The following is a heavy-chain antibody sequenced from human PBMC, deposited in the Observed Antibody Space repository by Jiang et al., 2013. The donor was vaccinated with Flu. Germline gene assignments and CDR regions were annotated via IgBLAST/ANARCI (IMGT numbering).Heavy chain of an antibody. J-gene: IGHJ5*02. CDR2: IIPILGIA. V-gene: IGHV1-69*04. D-gene: IGHD3-22*01. Sequence: GAEVKKPGSSVKVSCKASGGTFSSYAISWVRQAPGQGLEWMGRIIPILGIANYAQKFQGRVTITADKSTSTAYMELSSLRSEDTAVYYCARDYDSSGYYYDPDFGWFDPWGQGTLVTVSS. CDR1: GGTFSSYA. CDR3: ARDYDSSGYYYDPDFGWFDP.